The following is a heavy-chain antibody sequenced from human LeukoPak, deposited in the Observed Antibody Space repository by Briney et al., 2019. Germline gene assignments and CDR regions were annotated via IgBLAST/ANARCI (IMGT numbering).Heavy chain of an antibody. J-gene: IGHJ4*02. Sequence: SETLSLTCNVSGASISSYYWSWIRQPPGKGLEWIGYIYYSGSTNYNPSLKSRVTISVDTSKNQFSLKLSSVTAADTAVYYCARVAAAWTFDYWGQGTLVTVSS. D-gene: IGHD6-13*01. CDR1: GASISSYY. V-gene: IGHV4-59*01. CDR3: ARVAAAWTFDY. CDR2: IYYSGST.